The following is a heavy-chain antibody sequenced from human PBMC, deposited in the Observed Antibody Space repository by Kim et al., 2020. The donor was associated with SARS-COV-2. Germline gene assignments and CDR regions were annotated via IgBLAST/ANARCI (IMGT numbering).Heavy chain of an antibody. CDR1: GDSVSSNTAT. CDR3: ARRDQLGTFDI. V-gene: IGHV6-1*01. CDR2: TYYRSKWSN. D-gene: IGHD2-21*01. J-gene: IGHJ3*02. Sequence: SQTLSLTCAISGDSVSSNTATWNWIRQSPLRGLEWLGRTYYRSKWSNDYAVSVKSRITINPDTSKSQFSLQVNSVTPEDTAVYYCARRDQLGTFDIWGQGTMVTVSS.